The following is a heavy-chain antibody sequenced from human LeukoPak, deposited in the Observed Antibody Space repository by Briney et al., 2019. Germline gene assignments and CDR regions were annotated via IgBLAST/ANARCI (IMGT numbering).Heavy chain of an antibody. Sequence: GGSLRLSCAASGFTFSSYSMNWVRQAPGKGLEWVSSISSSSYIYYADSVKGRFTISRDNAKNSLYLQMNSLRAEDTAVYYCARDLQSEWLVTPDAFDIWGQGTMVTVSS. J-gene: IGHJ3*02. CDR1: GFTFSSYS. CDR3: ARDLQSEWLVTPDAFDI. CDR2: ISSSSYI. V-gene: IGHV3-21*01. D-gene: IGHD6-19*01.